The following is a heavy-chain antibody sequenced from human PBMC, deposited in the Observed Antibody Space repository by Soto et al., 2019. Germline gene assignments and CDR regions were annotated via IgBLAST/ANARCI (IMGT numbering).Heavy chain of an antibody. D-gene: IGHD6-13*01. Sequence: SETLSLTCTVSGGSVSSGSDYWSWIRQPPGKGLEWIGYIYYSGSTNYNPSLKSRVTISVDTSKNQFSLKVSSLTAADTAVYYCARGRIAAAGIYWFDPWGQGTLVTVSS. J-gene: IGHJ5*02. V-gene: IGHV4-61*01. CDR2: IYYSGST. CDR3: ARGRIAAAGIYWFDP. CDR1: GGSVSSGSDY.